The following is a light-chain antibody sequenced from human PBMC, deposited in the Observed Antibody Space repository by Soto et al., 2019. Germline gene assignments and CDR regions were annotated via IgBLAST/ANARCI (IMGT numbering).Light chain of an antibody. Sequence: QSALTQPPSASGSPGQSVTISCTGTSSDVGGYNYVSWYQHHPGKAPKLMIYEVNKRPSGVSDRFSRSKSGNTASLTVSGLQAEDEADSYCSSYAGSNSLGVFGGGTKVTVL. CDR2: EVN. CDR1: SSDVGGYNY. J-gene: IGLJ2*01. CDR3: SSYAGSNSLGV. V-gene: IGLV2-8*01.